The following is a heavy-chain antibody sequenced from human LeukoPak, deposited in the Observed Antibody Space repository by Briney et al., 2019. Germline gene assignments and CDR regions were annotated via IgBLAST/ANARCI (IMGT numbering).Heavy chain of an antibody. D-gene: IGHD3-3*01. J-gene: IGHJ4*02. CDR1: GFTFSSYW. V-gene: IGHV3-74*01. CDR3: ARARAGRRFLEWLLSPPDY. Sequence: SGGSLRLSCAASGFTFSSYWMHWVRQAPGKGLVWVSRINSDGSSTSYADSVKGRFTISRDNAKNTLYLQMNSLRAEDTAVYYCARARAGRRFLEWLLSPPDYWGQGTLVTVSS. CDR2: INSDGSST.